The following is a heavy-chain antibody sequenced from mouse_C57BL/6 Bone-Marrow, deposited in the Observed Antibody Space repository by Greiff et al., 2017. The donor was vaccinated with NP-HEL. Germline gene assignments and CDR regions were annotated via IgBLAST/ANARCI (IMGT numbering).Heavy chain of an antibody. J-gene: IGHJ3*01. CDR1: GYTFTDYY. CDR2: INPNNGGT. CDR3: ARWDYYGSPFAY. V-gene: IGHV1-26*01. Sequence: EVQLQQSGPELVKPGASVKISCKASGYTFTDYYMNWVKQSHGKSLEWIGDINPNNGGTSYNQKFKGKATLTVDKSSSTAYMELRSLTSEDSAVYYCARWDYYGSPFAYWGQGTLVTVSA. D-gene: IGHD1-1*01.